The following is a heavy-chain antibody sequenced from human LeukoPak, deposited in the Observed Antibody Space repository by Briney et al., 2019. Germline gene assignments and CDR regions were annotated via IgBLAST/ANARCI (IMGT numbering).Heavy chain of an antibody. Sequence: PSETLSLTCTVSGGSISSGGYYWSWIRQHPGKGLEWIGYIYYSGSTYYNPSLKSRVTISVDTSKNQFSLKLSSVAATDTALYYCASFPRIVATQNFDYWGQGTLVTVSS. CDR3: ASFPRIVATQNFDY. J-gene: IGHJ4*02. CDR2: IYYSGST. CDR1: GGSISSGGYY. D-gene: IGHD5-12*01. V-gene: IGHV4-31*03.